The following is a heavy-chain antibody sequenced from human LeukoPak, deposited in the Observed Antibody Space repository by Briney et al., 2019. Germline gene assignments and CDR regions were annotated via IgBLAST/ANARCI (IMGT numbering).Heavy chain of an antibody. J-gene: IGHJ6*02. CDR1: GFAFNSQT. Sequence: GGSLRLSCAASGFAFNSQTMSWVRQAPGKGLEWVASIKEDEIEIHYVDSVKGRFTISRDNAKDSLYLQMNSLRAEDTAVYYCARGVFFYGMDVWGQGTTVTVSS. V-gene: IGHV3-7*03. D-gene: IGHD3-10*02. CDR3: ARGVFFYGMDV. CDR2: IKEDEIEI.